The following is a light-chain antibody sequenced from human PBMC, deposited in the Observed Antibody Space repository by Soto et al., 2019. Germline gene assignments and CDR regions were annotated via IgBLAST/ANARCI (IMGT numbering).Light chain of an antibody. CDR1: QSIPTN. Sequence: EIVMTQSPATLSVSPGERATLSCRASQSIPTNLGWYQQKPGQAPRLLIYGASTRATGVPARFSGSGSGTEFTLNISSLQSEDSAVYYCQQYNDWPPFTFGQGTRLEIK. CDR3: QQYNDWPPFT. J-gene: IGKJ5*01. V-gene: IGKV3-15*01. CDR2: GAS.